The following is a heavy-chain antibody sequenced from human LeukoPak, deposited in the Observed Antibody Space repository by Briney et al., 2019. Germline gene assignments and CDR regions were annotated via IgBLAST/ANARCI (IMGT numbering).Heavy chain of an antibody. Sequence: PGASVRVSCKASGYTFTSYGISWVRQAPGHGLEWMGWISAYNGNTNYAQKLQGRVTMTTDTSTSTAYMELRSLRSDDTAVYYCARDRASQYSWFDPWGQGTLVTVSS. D-gene: IGHD2/OR15-2a*01. V-gene: IGHV1-18*01. CDR1: GYTFTSYG. CDR2: ISAYNGNT. CDR3: ARDRASQYSWFDP. J-gene: IGHJ5*02.